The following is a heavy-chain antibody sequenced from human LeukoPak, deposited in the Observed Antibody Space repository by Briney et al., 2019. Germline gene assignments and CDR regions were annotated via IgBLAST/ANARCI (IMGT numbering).Heavy chain of an antibody. V-gene: IGHV4-59*01. CDR2: IYYSGST. J-gene: IGHJ4*02. CDR3: ARERLGYYDRSGLDY. D-gene: IGHD3-22*01. CDR1: GGSISSYY. Sequence: SETLSLTCTVSGGSISSYYWNWIRQPPGKGLEWIGYIYYSGSTNYNPSLKSRVTTSVDTSKNQFSLKLNSVTAADTAVYYCARERLGYYDRSGLDYWGQGTLVTVSS.